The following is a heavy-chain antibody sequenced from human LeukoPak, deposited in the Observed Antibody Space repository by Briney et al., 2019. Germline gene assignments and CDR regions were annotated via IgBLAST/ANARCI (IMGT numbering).Heavy chain of an antibody. Sequence: GGSLRLSCAATGFTFSSYAMSWVGQDPGKGLEWVSGISGSDGDTYYADSVKGRFTISRDNSKNTLYLQMSSLRVEDTAVYYCAKGSLHYYDTSGYYPWGQGTLLTVSS. CDR1: GFTFSSYA. J-gene: IGHJ5*02. CDR3: AKGSLHYYDTSGYYP. V-gene: IGHV3-23*01. CDR2: ISGSDGDT. D-gene: IGHD3-22*01.